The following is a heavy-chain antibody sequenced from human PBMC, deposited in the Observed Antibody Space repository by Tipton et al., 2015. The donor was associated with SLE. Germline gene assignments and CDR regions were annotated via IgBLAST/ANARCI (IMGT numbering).Heavy chain of an antibody. J-gene: IGHJ4*02. CDR1: GDSINSGDYS. D-gene: IGHD5-24*01. CDR3: ARGGIGAYNYFDS. Sequence: LRLSCSVSGDSINSGDYSWTWIRQHPVRGLEWIGCIFNNGNTDYSPSLKSRLTISAESSKNQFSLHLSSVSVADTAVYYCARGGIGAYNYFDSWGQGALVSVSS. V-gene: IGHV4-30-4*08. CDR2: IFNNGNT.